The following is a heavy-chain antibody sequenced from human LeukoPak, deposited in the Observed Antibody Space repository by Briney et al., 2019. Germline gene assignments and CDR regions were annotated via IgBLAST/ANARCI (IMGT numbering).Heavy chain of an antibody. V-gene: IGHV3-74*01. J-gene: IGHJ5*02. CDR3: ARGYSSRLYNLLDP. CDR2: ISYDGGDP. Sequence: QTGGSLRLSCAASGFTFSSYWMHWVRQAPGKGLVWVSRISYDGGDPSYADSVKGRFTISRDNAKNTLYLQMNSLTAEDTAVYYCARGYSSRLYNLLDPWGQGTLVTVSS. CDR1: GFTFSSYW. D-gene: IGHD6-13*01.